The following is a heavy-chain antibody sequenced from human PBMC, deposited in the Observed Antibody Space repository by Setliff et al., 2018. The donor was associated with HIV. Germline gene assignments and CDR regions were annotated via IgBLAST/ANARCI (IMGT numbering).Heavy chain of an antibody. J-gene: IGHJ4*02. D-gene: IGHD3-9*01. CDR1: GYSFTFYG. CDR3: ARAYDTLTGYYDY. Sequence: GASVKVSCKASGYSFTFYGLNWVRQAPGQGLEWMGWISVYNGYTNYAQKLQDRVIMTTDTSTSTAYMELRSLRSDDTAAYYCARAYDTLTGYYDYWGQGTLVTVSS. CDR2: ISVYNGYT. V-gene: IGHV1-18*01.